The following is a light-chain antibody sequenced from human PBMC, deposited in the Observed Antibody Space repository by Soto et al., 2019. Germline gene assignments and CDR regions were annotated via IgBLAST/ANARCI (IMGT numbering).Light chain of an antibody. J-gene: IGKJ4*01. CDR2: DAS. V-gene: IGKV3-20*01. CDR1: QSVSSGY. Sequence: EIVLTQSPATLSLSPGERATLSCRASQSVSSGYLAWYQHKPGQAPRLLIYDASSRATGIPDRFSGSGSGTDFTLTSSLLEPEDFAVYYCQQYGSSPAFGGGTKVEIK. CDR3: QQYGSSPA.